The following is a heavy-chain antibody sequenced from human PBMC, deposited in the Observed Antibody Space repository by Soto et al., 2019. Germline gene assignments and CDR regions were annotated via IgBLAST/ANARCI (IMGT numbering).Heavy chain of an antibody. V-gene: IGHV3-30-3*01. J-gene: IGHJ4*02. D-gene: IGHD4-4*01. CDR1: GFTFSSYA. CDR2: ISYDGSNK. CDR3: ARSGTVTTFGHFDY. Sequence: SLRLSCAASGFTFSSYAMHWVRQAPGKGLEWVAAISYDGSNKYYADSVKGRFTISRDNSKNTLYLQMNSLRAEDTAVYYCARSGTVTTFGHFDYWGQGTLVTVS.